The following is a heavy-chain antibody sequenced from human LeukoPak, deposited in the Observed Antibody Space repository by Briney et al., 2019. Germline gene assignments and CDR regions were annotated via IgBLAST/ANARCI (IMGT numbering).Heavy chain of an antibody. CDR3: AREEWRDAFDI. CDR2: IYYSGST. Sequence: PSETLSLTCTVSGGSISSYYWSWIRQPPGKGLEWIGYIYYSGSTNYNPSLKSRVTISVDTSKNQFSLKLSSVTAADTAVYCCAREEWRDAFDIWGQGTMVTVSS. D-gene: IGHD3-3*01. J-gene: IGHJ3*02. CDR1: GGSISSYY. V-gene: IGHV4-59*01.